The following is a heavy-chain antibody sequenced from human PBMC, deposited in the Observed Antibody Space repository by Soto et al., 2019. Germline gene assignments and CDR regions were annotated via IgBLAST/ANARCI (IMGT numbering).Heavy chain of an antibody. J-gene: IGHJ4*02. Sequence: QVQLQESGPGLVKPSETLSLTCTVSGGSISSYYWSWIRQPPGQGLEWIGYIYYSGRTNYNPSLKSRVSISVDTAKNQFSLKVSSVTAADRAVYYCARASCISTSCYAWALGFDYWGQGALVTVSS. CDR2: IYYSGRT. CDR3: ARASCISTSCYAWALGFDY. D-gene: IGHD2-2*01. V-gene: IGHV4-59*01. CDR1: GGSISSYY.